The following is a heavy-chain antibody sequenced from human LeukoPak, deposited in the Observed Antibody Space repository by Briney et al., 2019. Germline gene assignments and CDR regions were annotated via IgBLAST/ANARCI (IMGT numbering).Heavy chain of an antibody. Sequence: SETLSLTCAVSGGSISSSSYYWGWIRQPPGKGLEWIGGIYYSGSPYYNPSLQSRVTISVDTSKNQFSLKLSSVTAADTAVYYCARDRPSVAGTIDYCGQGTLVTVSS. CDR3: ARDRPSVAGTIDY. D-gene: IGHD6-19*01. CDR1: GGSISSSSYY. V-gene: IGHV4-39*07. CDR2: IYYSGSP. J-gene: IGHJ4*02.